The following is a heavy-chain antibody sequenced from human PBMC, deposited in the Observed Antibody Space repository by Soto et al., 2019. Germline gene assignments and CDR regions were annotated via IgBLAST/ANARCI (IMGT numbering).Heavy chain of an antibody. CDR1: GYTFTGYY. D-gene: IGHD2-2*01. CDR2: INPNSGGT. Sequence: QVQLVQSGAEVKKPGASVKVSCKASGYTFTGYYMHWVRQAPGQGLEWMGWINPNSGGTNYAQKFQGGVTMTRDTSISTAYMELSRLRSDDTAVYYCARAQRSFCSSTSCYRPSGNWFDPWGQGTLVTVSS. CDR3: ARAQRSFCSSTSCYRPSGNWFDP. V-gene: IGHV1-2*02. J-gene: IGHJ5*02.